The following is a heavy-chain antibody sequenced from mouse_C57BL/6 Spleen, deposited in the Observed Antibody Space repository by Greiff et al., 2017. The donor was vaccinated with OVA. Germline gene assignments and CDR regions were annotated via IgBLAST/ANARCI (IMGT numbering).Heavy chain of an antibody. Sequence: QVQLKESGTELVKPGASVKLSCKASGYTFTSYWMHWVKQRPGQGLEWIGNINPSNGGTNYNEKFKSKATLTVDKSSSTAYMQLSSLTSEDSAVYYCARSGSTMITEILDYWGQGTTLTVSS. J-gene: IGHJ2*01. CDR1: GYTFTSYW. V-gene: IGHV1-53*01. CDR3: ARSGSTMITEILDY. CDR2: INPSNGGT. D-gene: IGHD2-4*01.